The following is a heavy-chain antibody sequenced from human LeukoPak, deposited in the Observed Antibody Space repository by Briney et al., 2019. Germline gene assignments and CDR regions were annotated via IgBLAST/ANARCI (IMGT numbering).Heavy chain of an antibody. CDR2: IYYSGST. CDR1: GGSISSHY. CDR3: ARSKYSSSSGFDY. D-gene: IGHD6-6*01. Sequence: MPSETLSLTCTVSGGSISSHYWSWIRQPPGKGLEWIGYIYYSGSTNYNPSLKSRVTISVDTSKNQFSLKLSSVTAADTAVYYCARSKYSSSSGFDYWGQGTLVTVSS. V-gene: IGHV4-59*11. J-gene: IGHJ4*02.